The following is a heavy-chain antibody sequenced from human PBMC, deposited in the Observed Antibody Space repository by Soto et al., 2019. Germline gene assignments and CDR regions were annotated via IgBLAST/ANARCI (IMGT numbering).Heavy chain of an antibody. CDR2: ISSSSSYI. CDR3: ARVYQQLCFNY. D-gene: IGHD2-2*01. V-gene: IGHV3-21*01. J-gene: IGHJ4*02. CDR1: GFTFSSYS. Sequence: EVQLVESGGGLVKPGGSLRLSCAASGFTFSSYSMNWVRQAPGKGLEWVSSISSSSSYIYYADSVKGRFTTSRFHAKTPLYMQMNSLRAEDPAVYYCARVYQQLCFNYWGQGTLVTVYS.